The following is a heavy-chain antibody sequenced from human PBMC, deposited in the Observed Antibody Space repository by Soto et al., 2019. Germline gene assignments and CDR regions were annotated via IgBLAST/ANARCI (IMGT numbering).Heavy chain of an antibody. V-gene: IGHV3-48*02. J-gene: IGHJ4*02. CDR2: ISSSSSTI. Sequence: GGSLRLSCAASGFTFSSYSMNWVRQAPGKGLEWVSYISSSSSTIYYADSVKGRFTISRDNAKNSLYLQMNSLRDEDTAVYYCARDERGYSGYDWFSGPDFDYWGQGTLVTVSS. CDR1: GFTFSSYS. D-gene: IGHD5-12*01. CDR3: ARDERGYSGYDWFSGPDFDY.